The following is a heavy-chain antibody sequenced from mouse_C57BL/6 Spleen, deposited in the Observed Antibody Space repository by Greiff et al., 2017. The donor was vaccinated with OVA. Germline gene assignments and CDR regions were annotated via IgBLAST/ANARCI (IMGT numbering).Heavy chain of an antibody. CDR1: GYTFTSYY. V-gene: IGHV14-2*01. Sequence: VQLQQPGTELVKPGASVKLSCKASGYTFTSYYMHWVKQRTEQGLEWIGRIDPEDGETKYAPKFQGKATITADTSSNTAYLQLSSLTSEDTAVYYCARSNWDLYYFDYWGQGTTLTVSS. D-gene: IGHD4-1*02. CDR2: IDPEDGET. CDR3: ARSNWDLYYFDY. J-gene: IGHJ2*01.